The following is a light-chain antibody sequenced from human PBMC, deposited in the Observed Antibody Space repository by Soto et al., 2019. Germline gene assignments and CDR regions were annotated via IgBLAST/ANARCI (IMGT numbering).Light chain of an antibody. V-gene: IGKV1-9*01. CDR3: QQLNTSPYT. J-gene: IGKJ2*01. CDR2: AAS. CDR1: QGISSY. Sequence: DIQLTQSPSFLSASVGDRVTITCRASQGISSYLAWYQQKPGKAPKLLIYAASTLQSGVPSRFSGSGSGTEFTLTIISLQPEDCEAYYCQQLNTSPYTFGQVTKLEFK.